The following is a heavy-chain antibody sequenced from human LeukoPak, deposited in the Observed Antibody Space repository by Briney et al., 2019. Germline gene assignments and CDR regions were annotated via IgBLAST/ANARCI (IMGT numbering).Heavy chain of an antibody. V-gene: IGHV4-34*01. CDR3: AGLRYFDWLSPLYYYYGMDV. Sequence: PSETLSLTCAVYGGSFSGYYWSWIRQPPGKGLEWIGEINHSGSTNYNPSLKSRVTISVDTSKNQFSLKLSSVTAADTAVYCCAGLRYFDWLSPLYYYYGMDVWGQGTTVTVSS. D-gene: IGHD3-9*01. J-gene: IGHJ6*02. CDR2: INHSGST. CDR1: GGSFSGYY.